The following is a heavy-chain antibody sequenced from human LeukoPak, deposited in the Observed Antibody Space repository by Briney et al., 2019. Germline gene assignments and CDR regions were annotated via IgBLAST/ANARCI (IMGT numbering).Heavy chain of an antibody. CDR3: ARDQGGYNWGGNY. V-gene: IGHV4-34*01. CDR1: GGSFSGYY. Sequence: SETLSLTCAVYGGSFSGYYWSWIRQPPGKGLEWIGEINHSGSTNYNPSLKSRVTISVDTSKNQFSLKLSSVTAADTAVYYCARDQGGYNWGGNYWGQGTLVTVSS. CDR2: INHSGST. D-gene: IGHD5-24*01. J-gene: IGHJ4*02.